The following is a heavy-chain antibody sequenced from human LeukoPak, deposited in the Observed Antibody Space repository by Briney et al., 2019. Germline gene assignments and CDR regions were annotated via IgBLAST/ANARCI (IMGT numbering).Heavy chain of an antibody. CDR2: IYPRGST. CDR3: ARFSPRAMGNYLDF. Sequence: SSETLSLTCAVSGGSISSGSYSWSWIRQPPGKGLEWIGYIYPRGSTYYNPSLKSRVILSLDKSANQFSLNLSSVTAADTAVYYCARFSPRAMGNYLDFWGQRTLVTVSS. D-gene: IGHD7-27*01. J-gene: IGHJ4*02. CDR1: GGSISSGSYS. V-gene: IGHV4-30-2*01.